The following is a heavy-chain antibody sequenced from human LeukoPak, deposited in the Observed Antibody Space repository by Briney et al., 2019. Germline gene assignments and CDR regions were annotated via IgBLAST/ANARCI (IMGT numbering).Heavy chain of an antibody. D-gene: IGHD3-10*01. CDR3: ARSILTDYYGSGSFDY. CDR2: IYTSGST. V-gene: IGHV4-4*07. CDR1: GGSISSYY. J-gene: IGHJ4*02. Sequence: KPSETLSLTCTVSGGSISSYYWGWIRQPAGKGLEWIGRIYTSGSTNYNPSLKSRVTMSVDTSKNQFSLKLSSVTAADTAVYYCARSILTDYYGSGSFDYWGQGTLVTVSS.